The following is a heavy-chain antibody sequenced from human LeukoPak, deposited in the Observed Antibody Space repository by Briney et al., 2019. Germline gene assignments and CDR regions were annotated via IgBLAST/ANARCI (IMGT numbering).Heavy chain of an antibody. V-gene: IGHV3-11*04. CDR2: ITTSGSTI. Sequence: GGSLRLSCAASGFTFSDSYMTWIRQAPGKGLEWVSYITTSGSTIYAGSLKGRFAISRDNAKNSLYLQMNSLRAEDTAVYYCAREDNSNWNIDYWGQGTLVTVFS. J-gene: IGHJ4*02. CDR1: GFTFSDSY. D-gene: IGHD1-1*01. CDR3: AREDNSNWNIDY.